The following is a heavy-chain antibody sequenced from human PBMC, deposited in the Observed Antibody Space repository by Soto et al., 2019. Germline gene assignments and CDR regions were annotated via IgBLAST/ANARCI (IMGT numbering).Heavy chain of an antibody. V-gene: IGHV3-23*01. J-gene: IGHJ4*02. CDR1: GFTFSNFA. CDR2: ISGSGTSA. Sequence: GGSLRLSCAASGFTFSNFAMSWVRQAPGKGLEWVSGISGSGTSAYYADSVKGRFPISRENSKNTLFLQMDCLRAEDTAVYYCAKKIGSITSAVAGGTVGGLMDYWGQGTLVTVSS. D-gene: IGHD6-19*01. CDR3: AKKIGSITSAVAGGTVGGLMDY.